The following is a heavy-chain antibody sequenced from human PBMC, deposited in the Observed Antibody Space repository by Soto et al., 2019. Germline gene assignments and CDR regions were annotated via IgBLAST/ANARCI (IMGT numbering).Heavy chain of an antibody. CDR1: GYTFTSYG. Sequence: QVQLVQSGAEVKKPGASVKVSCKASGYTFTSYGISWVRQAPGQGLEWMGWISAYNGNTNYAQKLQGRVTMTTDTSTSTAYMELRSLRSDDTAVYYCARELRYCISTSCLAFDYWGQGTLVTVSS. CDR3: ARELRYCISTSCLAFDY. V-gene: IGHV1-18*01. J-gene: IGHJ4*02. CDR2: ISAYNGNT. D-gene: IGHD2-2*01.